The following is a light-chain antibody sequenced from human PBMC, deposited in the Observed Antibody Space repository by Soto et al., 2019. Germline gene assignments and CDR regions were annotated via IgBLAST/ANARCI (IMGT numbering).Light chain of an antibody. Sequence: EIVLTQSPGTLSLPPGERATLSCRASQSVSNNYLAWYQQKPGQAPRLLIYGASNRATGIPDRFSDSGSGTDFTLTISRLEPEDFAVYYCQQYGSSGTFGQGTKVDIK. CDR1: QSVSNNY. CDR3: QQYGSSGT. J-gene: IGKJ1*01. V-gene: IGKV3-20*01. CDR2: GAS.